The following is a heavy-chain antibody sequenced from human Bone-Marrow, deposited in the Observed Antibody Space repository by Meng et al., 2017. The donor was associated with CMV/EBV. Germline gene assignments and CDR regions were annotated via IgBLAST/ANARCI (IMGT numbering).Heavy chain of an antibody. D-gene: IGHD5-24*01. J-gene: IGHJ4*02. CDR2: ITDSGDWT. V-gene: IGHV3-23*01. CDR1: GLTFSNYA. CDR3: VTLENTGQEVHFDY. Sequence: GESLKISCAASGLTFSNYAMIWVRQAPGKGLELVSSITDSGDWTHHADSVKGRFTASRDNSKNTLYLQMSGLRVEDTAVYYCVTLENTGQEVHFDYWGQGTLVTVSS.